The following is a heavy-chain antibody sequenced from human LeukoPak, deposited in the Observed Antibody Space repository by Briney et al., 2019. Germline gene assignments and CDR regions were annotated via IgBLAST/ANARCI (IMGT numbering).Heavy chain of an antibody. CDR1: GGTFSSYA. D-gene: IGHD1-14*01. CDR3: ARARGRSYTSKPITPLDY. Sequence: SVKVSCKASGGTFSSYAISWVRQAPGQGLEWMGGIIPIFGTANYAQKFQGRVTITADESTSTAYMELSSLRSEGTAVYYCARARGRSYTSKPITPLDYWGQGTLVTVSS. CDR2: IIPIFGTA. V-gene: IGHV1-69*13. J-gene: IGHJ4*02.